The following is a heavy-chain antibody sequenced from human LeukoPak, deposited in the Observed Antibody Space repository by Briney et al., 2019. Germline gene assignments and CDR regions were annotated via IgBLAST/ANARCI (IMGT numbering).Heavy chain of an antibody. CDR3: ARGRVYTGNYYFFDY. J-gene: IGHJ4*02. Sequence: SETLSLTCTVSGGSISSYYWSWIRQPAGKGLEWIGRIHTSGTTNCNPSLKRRVTVSLDTSKSQFSLRLTSVTAADTAVYFCARGRVYTGNYYFFDYWGQGILVTVSS. CDR1: GGSISSYY. D-gene: IGHD1-26*01. V-gene: IGHV4-4*07. CDR2: IHTSGTT.